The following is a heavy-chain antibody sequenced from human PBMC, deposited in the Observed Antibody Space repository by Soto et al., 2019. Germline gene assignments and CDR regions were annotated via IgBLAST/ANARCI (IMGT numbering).Heavy chain of an antibody. CDR1: GFTFSNAW. D-gene: IGHD1-20*01. CDR3: TTVTRKPEEKGSSAGFDY. J-gene: IGHJ4*02. CDR2: IKSKTDGGTT. Sequence: LGGSLRLSCAASGFTFSNAWMNWVRQAPGKGLEWVGRIKSKTDGGTTDYAAPVKGRFTISRDDSKNTLYLQMNSLKTEDTAVYYCTTVTRKPEEKGSSAGFDYWGQGTLVTVSS. V-gene: IGHV3-15*07.